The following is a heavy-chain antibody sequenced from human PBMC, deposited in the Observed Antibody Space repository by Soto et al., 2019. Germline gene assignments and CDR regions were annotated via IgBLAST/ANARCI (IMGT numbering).Heavy chain of an antibody. CDR1: GGSISSSIYY. Sequence: SETLSLTCTVSGGSISSSIYYWGWIRQPPGKGLEWIGSIYYSGSTYYNPSLKSRVTISVDTSKNQFSLKLSSVTAADTAVYYCARRESYGGLGYWGQGTLVTVSS. CDR2: IYYSGST. D-gene: IGHD3-10*01. J-gene: IGHJ4*02. V-gene: IGHV4-39*01. CDR3: ARRESYGGLGY.